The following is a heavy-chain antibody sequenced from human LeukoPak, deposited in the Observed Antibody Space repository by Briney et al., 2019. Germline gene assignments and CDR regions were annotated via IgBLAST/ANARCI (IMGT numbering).Heavy chain of an antibody. CDR2: IIPIFAIV. V-gene: IGHV1-69*04. CDR1: GGTLSSYA. CDR3: ARADSSGYSLDDNFDY. Sequence: AASVKVSCKASGGTLSSYALNWVRQAPGQGLEWIGRIIPIFAIVNYAQNFQGRVTITADKSTNTAYMELSSLRFEDTAFYYCARADSSGYSLDDNFDYWGQGTLVTVSS. D-gene: IGHD3-22*01. J-gene: IGHJ4*02.